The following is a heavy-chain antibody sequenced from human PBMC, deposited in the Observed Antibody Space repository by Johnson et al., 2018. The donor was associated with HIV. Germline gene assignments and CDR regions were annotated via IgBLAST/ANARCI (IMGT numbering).Heavy chain of an antibody. J-gene: IGHJ3*01. Sequence: VQLVESGGGLVQPGGSLRVSCVASGFSFSRYWMTWVRQAPGKGLEWVASIKQDGSEKYFVDSVKGRFTISRDNAKNSVDLQMNSLRDEDTAVYYCARAPHSAFDVWGQGTMVTVSS. CDR1: GFSFSRYW. V-gene: IGHV3-7*05. CDR2: IKQDGSEK. CDR3: ARAPHSAFDV.